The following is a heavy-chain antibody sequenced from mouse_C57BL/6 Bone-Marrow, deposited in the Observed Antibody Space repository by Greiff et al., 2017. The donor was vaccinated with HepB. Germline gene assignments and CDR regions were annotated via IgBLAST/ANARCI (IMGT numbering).Heavy chain of an antibody. D-gene: IGHD1-1*01. Sequence: VMLVESGPGILQPSQTLSLTCSFSGFSLSTFGMGVGWIRQPSGKGLEWLAHIWWDDDKYYNPALKSRLTISKDTSKNQVFLKIANVDTADTATYYCARAPSYYYGSIYYAMDYWGQGTSVTVSS. J-gene: IGHJ4*01. CDR3: ARAPSYYYGSIYYAMDY. V-gene: IGHV8-8*01. CDR2: IWWDDDK. CDR1: GFSLSTFGMG.